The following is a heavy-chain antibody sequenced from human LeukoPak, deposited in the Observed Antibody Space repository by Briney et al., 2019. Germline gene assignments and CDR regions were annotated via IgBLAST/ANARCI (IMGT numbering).Heavy chain of an antibody. D-gene: IGHD2/OR15-2a*01. CDR1: GYIFTDYY. Sequence: ASVKVSCKASGYIFTDYYMYWVRQAPGQGLEWMGWINPNSGDTNYAQKFQGRVTMTRDTSMSTAYMELTRLTSDDTAVYYCAREANGLLSKDFDYWGQGILVTVSS. V-gene: IGHV1-2*02. CDR3: AREANGLLSKDFDY. J-gene: IGHJ4*02. CDR2: INPNSGDT.